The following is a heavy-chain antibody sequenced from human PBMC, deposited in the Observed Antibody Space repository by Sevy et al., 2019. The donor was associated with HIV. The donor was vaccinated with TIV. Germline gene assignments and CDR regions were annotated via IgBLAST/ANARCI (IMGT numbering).Heavy chain of an antibody. Sequence: GGSLRLSCAASGFTFSSYAMHWVRQAPGKGLEWVAVISYDGSNKYYAASVKGRFTISRENSKNTLYLQMNSLRAEDTAVYYCARDDEAKYYYDSSGYFDYWGQGTLVTVSS. CDR1: GFTFSSYA. V-gene: IGHV3-30-3*01. CDR2: ISYDGSNK. J-gene: IGHJ4*02. CDR3: ARDDEAKYYYDSSGYFDY. D-gene: IGHD3-22*01.